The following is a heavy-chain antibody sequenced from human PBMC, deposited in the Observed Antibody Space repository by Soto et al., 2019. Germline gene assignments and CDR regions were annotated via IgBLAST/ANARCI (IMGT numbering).Heavy chain of an antibody. V-gene: IGHV4-4*07. CDR1: GGSISSYY. J-gene: IGHJ6*02. CDR3: ARGYYYGSGSYYLDYYYYGMDV. D-gene: IGHD3-10*01. CDR2: IYTSGSA. Sequence: SETLSLTCTVSGGSISSYYWSWIRQPAGKGLEWIGRIYTSGSANYNPSLKSRVTMSVDTSKNQFSLKLSSVTAADTAVYYCARGYYYGSGSYYLDYYYYGMDVWGQGTTVTVSS.